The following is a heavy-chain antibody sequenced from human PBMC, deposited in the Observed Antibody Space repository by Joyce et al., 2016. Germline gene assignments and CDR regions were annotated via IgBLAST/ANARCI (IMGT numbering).Heavy chain of an antibody. J-gene: IGHJ4*02. D-gene: IGHD6-19*01. V-gene: IGHV4-34*02. Sequence: QVQLQQWGAGLLKTSETLSLTCAVYSGPFSGFFWSWVRQPPGKGLEWIGDITNSGATHYHPSLKGRLTMSVDTSRKEFSLKLSSVTVADTAIYYCARSQWLAPLMYWGQGTPVTVSS. CDR2: ITNSGAT. CDR1: SGPFSGFF. CDR3: ARSQWLAPLMY.